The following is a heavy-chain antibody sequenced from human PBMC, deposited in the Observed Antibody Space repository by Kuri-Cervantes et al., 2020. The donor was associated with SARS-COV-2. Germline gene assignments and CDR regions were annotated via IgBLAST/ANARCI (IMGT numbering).Heavy chain of an antibody. V-gene: IGHV3-33*06. J-gene: IGHJ4*02. D-gene: IGHD1-1*01. CDR3: AKDKRFANSLGLDS. CDR2: IWYDGSNK. Sequence: GESLKISCAASGFTFDDYAMHWVRQAPGKGLEWVAVIWYDGSNKYYADSVKGRFTISRDNSKNTLYLQMNNLRAEDTAVYYCAKDKRFANSLGLDSWGQGTLVTVSS. CDR1: GFTFDDYA.